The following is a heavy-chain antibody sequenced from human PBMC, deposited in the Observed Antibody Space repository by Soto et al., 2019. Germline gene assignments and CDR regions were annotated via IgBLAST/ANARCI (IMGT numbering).Heavy chain of an antibody. V-gene: IGHV1-69*13. J-gene: IGHJ6*02. Sequence: GASVKVSCKASGGTFSSYAISWVRQAPGQGLEWMGGIIPIFGTANYAQKFQGRVTITADESTSTAYMELSSQRSEDTAVYYCARTRPQTYYYYYGMDVWGQGTTVTVSS. CDR3: ARTRPQTYYYYYGMDV. D-gene: IGHD4-17*01. CDR1: GGTFSSYA. CDR2: IIPIFGTA.